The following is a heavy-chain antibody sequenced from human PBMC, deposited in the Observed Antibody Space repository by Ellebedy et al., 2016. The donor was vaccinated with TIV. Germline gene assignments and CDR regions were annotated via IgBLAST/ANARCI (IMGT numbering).Heavy chain of an antibody. CDR3: ARWLGDILAGYYLFDY. J-gene: IGHJ4*02. CDR1: GYTFTSYA. CDR2: INAGNGNT. Sequence: AASVKVSCKASGYTFTSYAMHWVRQAPGQRLEWMGWINAGNGNTKYSQKFQGRVTITRDTSASTAYMELSSLRSEDTAVYYCARWLGDILAGYYLFDYWGQGTLVTVSS. V-gene: IGHV1-3*01. D-gene: IGHD3-9*01.